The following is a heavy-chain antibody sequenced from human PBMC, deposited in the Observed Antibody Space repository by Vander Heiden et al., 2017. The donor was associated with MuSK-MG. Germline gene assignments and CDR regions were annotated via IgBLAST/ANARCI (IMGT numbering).Heavy chain of an antibody. Sequence: QVQLQQWGAGLLKPSETLSLPCAVYGGSFSGYYWSWIRQPPGKGLEWIGEINHSGSTNYNPSLKSRVTISVDTSKNQFSLKLSSVTAADTAVYYCARDYGGNSGDYWGQGTLVTVSS. J-gene: IGHJ4*02. V-gene: IGHV4-34*01. CDR1: GGSFSGYY. CDR2: INHSGST. CDR3: ARDYGGNSGDY. D-gene: IGHD4-17*01.